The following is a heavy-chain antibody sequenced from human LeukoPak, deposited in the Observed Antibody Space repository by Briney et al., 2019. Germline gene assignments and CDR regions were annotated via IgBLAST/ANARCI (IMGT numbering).Heavy chain of an antibody. CDR3: ARGYYDILTGYYRDDYYYGMDV. V-gene: IGHV1-3*01. CDR2: INAGNGNT. D-gene: IGHD3-9*01. J-gene: IGHJ6*02. Sequence: ASVKVSCKASGYTFTSYAMHWVRQAPGQRLEWMGWINAGNGNTKYSQKFQGRVTITRDTSASTAYMELSSLRSEDTAVYYCARGYYDILTGYYRDDYYYGMDVWGQGTTVTVSS. CDR1: GYTFTSYA.